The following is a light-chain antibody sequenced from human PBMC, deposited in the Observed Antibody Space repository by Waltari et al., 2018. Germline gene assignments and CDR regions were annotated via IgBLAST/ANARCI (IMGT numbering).Light chain of an antibody. CDR2: AAS. Sequence: DIQMTQSPSSLSASVGDRVTITCRASQNINIDLNWYQQKPGKAPKLLIYAASSLQRGVASRFSGSGSGTDVTLTISSLQPEDFATYYCQHSYGPPPFTFGPGTKVDIK. J-gene: IGKJ3*01. V-gene: IGKV1-39*01. CDR3: QHSYGPPPFT. CDR1: QNINID.